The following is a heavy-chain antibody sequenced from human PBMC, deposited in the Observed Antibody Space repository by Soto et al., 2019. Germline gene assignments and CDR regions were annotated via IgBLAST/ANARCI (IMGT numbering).Heavy chain of an antibody. CDR2: IYPDDFDT. CDR1: RYSFTSYW. V-gene: IGHV5-51*01. D-gene: IGHD2-15*01. J-gene: IGHJ6*02. Sequence: PGESLKISCKSSRYSFTSYWIGWVRQMPGKGLEWMGIIYPDDFDTKYSPSFQGQVTISADKTISTAYLQWSSLKASDTAMYYCARYFAGGTRDYGVDVWGQGTTVTSP. CDR3: ARYFAGGTRDYGVDV.